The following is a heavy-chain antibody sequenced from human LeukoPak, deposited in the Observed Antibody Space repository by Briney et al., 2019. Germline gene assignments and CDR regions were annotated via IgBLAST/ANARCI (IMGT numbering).Heavy chain of an antibody. CDR1: GFTFSSYS. J-gene: IGHJ3*02. CDR3: ARDLITIFGVVIRMAFDI. D-gene: IGHD3-3*01. V-gene: IGHV3-21*01. Sequence: GGSLRLSCAASGFTFSSYSMNWVRQAPGKGLEWVSSISSSSSYIYYADSVKGRFTISRGNAKNSLYLQMNSLRAEDTAVYYCARDLITIFGVVIRMAFDIWGQGTMVTVSS. CDR2: ISSSSSYI.